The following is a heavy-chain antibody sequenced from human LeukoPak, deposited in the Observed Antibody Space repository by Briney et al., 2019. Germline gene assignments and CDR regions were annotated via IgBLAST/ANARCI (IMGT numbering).Heavy chain of an antibody. V-gene: IGHV3-30-3*01. CDR2: ISYNGSNK. CDR3: ARDQIIVTTILDYYYGMDV. D-gene: IGHD5-12*01. Sequence: PGRSLRLSCAASGFTFSSYTMHWVRQAPGKGLEWVTFISYNGSNKYYADSVKGRFTISRDNSKNTLYLQMNSLKPEDTAVYYCARDQIIVTTILDYYYGMDVWGPGTTVTVSS. CDR1: GFTFSSYT. J-gene: IGHJ6*02.